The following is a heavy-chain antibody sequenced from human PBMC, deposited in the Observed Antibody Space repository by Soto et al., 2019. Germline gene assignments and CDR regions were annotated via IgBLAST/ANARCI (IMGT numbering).Heavy chain of an antibody. CDR3: SKDLQFGALGSADTFTY. J-gene: IGHJ4*02. D-gene: IGHD3-10*01. CDR1: GFTFSSHA. CDR2: ITGSGDST. Sequence: EVQLLESGGGLVQPGGSLRLSCAVSGFTFSSHAMSWVRQAPGKGLECVSSITGSGDSTYYADSVKGRFTISRDKSKSTLYLQMDLQSAEETAVYYYSKDLQFGALGSADTFTYWGQGTQVTV. V-gene: IGHV3-23*01.